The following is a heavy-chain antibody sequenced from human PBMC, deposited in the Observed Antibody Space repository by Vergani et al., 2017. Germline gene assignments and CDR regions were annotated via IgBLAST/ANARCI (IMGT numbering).Heavy chain of an antibody. V-gene: IGHV4-4*08. CDR2: VFRNGNV. J-gene: IGHJ2*01. CDR3: ACDFGVEWYFDL. Sequence: VLLQEPGPGLVRPSETLSLTCSVSGASIDSFNWCWIRQSPATGLEWIGYVFRNGNVNYNPSFNFRVAIDTSNIVLSLRVTSVIAADTAVYYCACDFGVEWYFDLWGRGATVTVSS. CDR1: GASIDSFN. D-gene: IGHD2-8*01.